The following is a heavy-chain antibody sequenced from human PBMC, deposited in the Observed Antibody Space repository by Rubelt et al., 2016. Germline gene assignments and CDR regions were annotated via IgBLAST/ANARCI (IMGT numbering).Heavy chain of an antibody. CDR2: ISYDGSNR. CDR1: GFTFSSHG. J-gene: IGHJ4*02. CDR3: ARDIAD. D-gene: IGHD6-13*01. Sequence: QVQLVESGGGVVQPGRSLRLSCAASGFTFSSHGMHWVRQAPGKGLEGVAGISYDGSNRFYTDSVKGRFNVSRDSSKNTLYVQMNSLVVEDTAGYYCARDIADWGQGTLVTVSS. V-gene: IGHV3-30*04.